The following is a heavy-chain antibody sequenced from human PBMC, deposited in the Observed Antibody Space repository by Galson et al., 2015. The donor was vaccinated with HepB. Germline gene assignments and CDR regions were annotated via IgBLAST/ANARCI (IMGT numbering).Heavy chain of an antibody. CDR3: ARDSYSSGWYEPSWYYFDY. CDR1: GYTFTSYG. V-gene: IGHV1-18*01. CDR2: ISAYNGNT. D-gene: IGHD6-19*01. Sequence: SVKVSCKASGYTFTSYGISWVRRAPGQGLEWMGWISAYNGNTNYAQKLQGRVTMTTDTSTSTAYMELRSLRSDDTAVYYCARDSYSSGWYEPSWYYFDYWGQGTLVTVSS. J-gene: IGHJ4*02.